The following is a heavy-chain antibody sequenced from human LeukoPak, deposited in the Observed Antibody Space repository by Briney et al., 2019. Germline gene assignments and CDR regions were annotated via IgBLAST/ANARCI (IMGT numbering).Heavy chain of an antibody. J-gene: IGHJ4*02. CDR1: GITFSSYA. Sequence: GGSLRLSCAVSGITFSSYAMNWVRQAPGKGLEWVSVITGSGGSTYYADSVKGRFTISRDNSKNTVSLQMNSLRAEDTAVYYCARDSYYYDTFDYWGQGTLVTVSS. CDR2: ITGSGGST. V-gene: IGHV3-23*01. CDR3: ARDSYYYDTFDY. D-gene: IGHD3-22*01.